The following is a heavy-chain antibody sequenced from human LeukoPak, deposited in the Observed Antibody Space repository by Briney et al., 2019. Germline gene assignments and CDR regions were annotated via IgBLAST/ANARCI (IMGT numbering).Heavy chain of an antibody. J-gene: IGHJ4*02. CDR2: IIPIFGTA. CDR3: ARDFSGYYYYFDY. CDR1: GGTFSSYA. V-gene: IGHV1-69*13. Sequence: ASVKVSCKASGGTFSSYAISWVRQAPGQGLEWMGGIIPIFGTANYAQKFQGRVTITADESTSTAYMELSSLRSEDTAVYYCARDFSGYYYYFDYWGQGTLVTVSS. D-gene: IGHD3-22*01.